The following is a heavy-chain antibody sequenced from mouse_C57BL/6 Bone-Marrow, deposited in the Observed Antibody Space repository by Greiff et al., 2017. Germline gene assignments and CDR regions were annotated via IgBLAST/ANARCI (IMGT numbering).Heavy chain of an antibody. CDR3: ARDYSNPYAMDY. D-gene: IGHD2-5*01. CDR1: GYTFTSYW. CDR2: IDPSDSYT. J-gene: IGHJ4*01. V-gene: IGHV1-69*01. Sequence: VQLQQPGAELVMPGASVKLSCKASGYTFTSYWMHWVKQRPGQGLEWIGEIDPSDSYTNYNQKFKGKSTLTVDKSSSTAYMQLSSLTSEDSAVYCGARDYSNPYAMDYWGQGTSVTVSS.